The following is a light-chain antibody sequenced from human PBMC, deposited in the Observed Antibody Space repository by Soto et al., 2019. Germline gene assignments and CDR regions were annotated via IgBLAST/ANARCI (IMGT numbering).Light chain of an antibody. CDR3: QQHNNWPPYT. V-gene: IGKV3-15*01. J-gene: IGKJ2*01. CDR2: DAS. CDR1: QSVRSN. Sequence: EIVMTQSPPTLSVSPGERATLSCRASQSVRSNLAWYQQKPGQAPRLLIYDASIRATGIPARFSGSGSGTEFTLTISSLQSEDFAVYYCQQHNNWPPYTFGQGTKLEIK.